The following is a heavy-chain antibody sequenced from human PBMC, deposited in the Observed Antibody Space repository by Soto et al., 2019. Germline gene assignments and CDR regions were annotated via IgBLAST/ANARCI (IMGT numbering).Heavy chain of an antibody. V-gene: IGHV4-31*03. J-gene: IGHJ4*02. Sequence: SETLSLTCTVSGGSISSGGYYWSWIRQHPGKGLEWIGYIYYSGSTYYNPSLKSRVTISVDTSKNQFSLKLSSETAADTAVYYCARDRLGGLDYWGQGTLVTVSS. CDR2: IYYSGST. CDR1: GGSISSGGYY. CDR3: ARDRLGGLDY.